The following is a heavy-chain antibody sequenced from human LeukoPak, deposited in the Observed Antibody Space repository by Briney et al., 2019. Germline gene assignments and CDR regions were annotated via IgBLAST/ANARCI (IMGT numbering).Heavy chain of an antibody. J-gene: IGHJ4*02. CDR1: GYTFTSYG. CDR3: ARAPYCSGGSCYLDY. Sequence: ASVKVSCKASGYTFTSYGISWVRQAPGQGLEWMGWINPNSGGTNYAQKFQGWVTMTRDTSISTAYMELSRLRSDDTAVYYCARAPYCSGGSCYLDYWGQGTLVTVSS. D-gene: IGHD2-15*01. V-gene: IGHV1-2*04. CDR2: INPNSGGT.